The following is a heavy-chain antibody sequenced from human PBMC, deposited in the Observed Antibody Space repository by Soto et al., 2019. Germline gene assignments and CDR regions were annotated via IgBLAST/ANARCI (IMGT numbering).Heavy chain of an antibody. J-gene: IGHJ4*02. CDR3: ASILEDSSGYPPY. CDR1: GGTFSSYV. CDR2: IIPIFGTA. V-gene: IGHV1-69*12. D-gene: IGHD3-22*01. Sequence: QVQLVQSGAEVKKPGSSVKVSYKASGGTFSSYVISWVRQAPGQGLEWMGGIIPIFGTANYAQKFQGRVTITADESTSTAYMELSSLRSEDTAVYYCASILEDSSGYPPYWGQGTLVTVSS.